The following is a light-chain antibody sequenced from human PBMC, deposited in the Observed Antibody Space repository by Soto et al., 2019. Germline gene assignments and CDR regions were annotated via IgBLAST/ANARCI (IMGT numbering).Light chain of an antibody. Sequence: QSVLTQPPSVSGAPGQRVTISCTGSSSNIGAGYDVHWYQQLPGTAPKLLIYGNSNRPSGVPDRFSGSKSGTSASLAITGLQADDADDYYCQSYGSSLSGYVFGTGTKVTVL. CDR2: GNS. J-gene: IGLJ1*01. V-gene: IGLV1-40*01. CDR3: QSYGSSLSGYV. CDR1: SSNIGAGYD.